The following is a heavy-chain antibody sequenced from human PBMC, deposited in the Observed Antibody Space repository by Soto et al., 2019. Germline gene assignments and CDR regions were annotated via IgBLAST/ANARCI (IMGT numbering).Heavy chain of an antibody. V-gene: IGHV3-7*01. CDR2: IKRDGSAS. CDR1: GFTFSSHW. Sequence: EVQLVESGGGLVQPGESRRLSCAVSGFTFSSHWMSWVRQAPGQGLEWVATIKRDGSASYYVDSVKGRFTISRDNANDPLYLQMNRLRADDTAVYYCVRDQGKDILASAFDFWGHGTTVTVSS. D-gene: IGHD5-12*01. CDR3: VRDQGKDILASAFDF. J-gene: IGHJ3*01.